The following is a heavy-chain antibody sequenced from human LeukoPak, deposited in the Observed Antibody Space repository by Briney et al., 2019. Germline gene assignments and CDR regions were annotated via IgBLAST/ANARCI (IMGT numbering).Heavy chain of an antibody. CDR3: AKGGYCSSTSCYVGWFDP. CDR2: ISGGGGST. J-gene: IGHJ5*02. D-gene: IGHD2-2*01. V-gene: IGHV3-23*01. CDR1: GFTFSSYV. Sequence: GGSLRLSCAASGFTFSSYVMDWVRQAPGKGLEWVSVISGGGGSTYYADSVKGRFTISRDNSKNTLFLQMNSLRAEDTAVYYCAKGGYCSSTSCYVGWFDPWGQGTLVTVSS.